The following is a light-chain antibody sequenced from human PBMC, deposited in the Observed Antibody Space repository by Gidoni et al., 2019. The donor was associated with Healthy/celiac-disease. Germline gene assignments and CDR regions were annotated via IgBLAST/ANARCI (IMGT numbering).Light chain of an antibody. Sequence: DIQMTQSPSTLSGSVGDRVTNIFRASQSISSYLNWYQQKLGTAPKLLIYAASSLQGVVPSRLSSSGSGTDFTITNSSLQPEEFATYYCRQSYSTPPLTFGGGTKVEIK. CDR1: QSISSY. CDR3: RQSYSTPPLT. V-gene: IGKV1-39*01. J-gene: IGKJ4*02. CDR2: AAS.